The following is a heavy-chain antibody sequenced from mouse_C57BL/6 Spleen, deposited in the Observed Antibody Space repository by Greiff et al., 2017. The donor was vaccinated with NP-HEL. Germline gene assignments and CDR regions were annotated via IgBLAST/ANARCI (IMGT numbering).Heavy chain of an antibody. Sequence: VKLQESGAELMKPGASVKLSCKATGYTFTGYWIEWVKQRPGHGLEWIGEILPGSGSTNYNEKFKGKATFTADTSSNTAYMQLSSLTTEDSAIYYCARSGDYYGSRTRYFDVWGTGTTVTVSS. CDR3: ARSGDYYGSRTRYFDV. CDR2: ILPGSGST. CDR1: GYTFTGYW. D-gene: IGHD1-1*01. V-gene: IGHV1-9*01. J-gene: IGHJ1*03.